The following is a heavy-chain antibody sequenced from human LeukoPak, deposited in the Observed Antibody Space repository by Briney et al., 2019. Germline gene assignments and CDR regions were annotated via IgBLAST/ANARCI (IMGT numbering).Heavy chain of an antibody. J-gene: IGHJ6*02. D-gene: IGHD6-6*01. CDR2: ISGSGGST. Sequence: GGSLRLSCAASGFTFSSYAMSWVRQAPGKGLEWVSAISGSGGSTYYADSVKGRFTISRDNSKNTLYLQMNSLRAEDTAVYYCAKTGQLVLDYYYGMDVWGQGTTVTVSS. CDR1: GFTFSSYA. CDR3: AKTGQLVLDYYYGMDV. V-gene: IGHV3-23*01.